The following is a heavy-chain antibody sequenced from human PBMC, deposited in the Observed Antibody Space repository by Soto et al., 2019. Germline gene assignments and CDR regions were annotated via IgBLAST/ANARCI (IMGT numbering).Heavy chain of an antibody. D-gene: IGHD2-2*01. J-gene: IGHJ6*03. CDR3: ARGIVVVPAAIYEYYYYYYMDV. CDR1: GGSISSYY. Sequence: QVQLQESGPGLVKHSETLSLTYTVSGGSISSYYWSWIRQPPGKGLEWIGYIYYSGSTNYNPSLKSRVTISVDTSKNQFSLKLSSVTAADTAVYYCARGIVVVPAAIYEYYYYYYMDVWGKGTTVTVSS. V-gene: IGHV4-59*01. CDR2: IYYSGST.